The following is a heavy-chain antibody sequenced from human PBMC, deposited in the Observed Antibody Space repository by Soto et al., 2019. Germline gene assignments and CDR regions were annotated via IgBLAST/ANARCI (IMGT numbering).Heavy chain of an antibody. CDR3: AREHPYYYVSSGYYIRPFNAFGS. D-gene: IGHD3-22*01. CDR2: ISAYNGNT. Sequence: ASVKVSCKASGYTFTSYGISWVRQAPGQGLEWMGWISAYNGNTNYAQKLQGRVTMTTDTSTSTAYMELRSLRSDDTAVYYCAREHPYYYVSSGYYIRPFNAFGSWGKGRRVTVSS. J-gene: IGHJ3*02. V-gene: IGHV1-18*01. CDR1: GYTFTSYG.